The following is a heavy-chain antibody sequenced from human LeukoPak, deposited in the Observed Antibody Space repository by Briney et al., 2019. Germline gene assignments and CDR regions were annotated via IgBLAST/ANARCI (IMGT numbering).Heavy chain of an antibody. CDR3: ARHEYSGSYYGLSWFDP. Sequence: SETLSLTCTVSGGSISSSGYYWGWTRQPPGKGLEWIASIYYSGSTYYNPSLKSRVTISVDTSKNQLSLKLSSLTAADTAVYYCARHEYSGSYYGLSWFDPWGQGTLVTVSS. CDR2: IYYSGST. V-gene: IGHV4-39*01. CDR1: GGSISSSGYY. D-gene: IGHD1-26*01. J-gene: IGHJ5*02.